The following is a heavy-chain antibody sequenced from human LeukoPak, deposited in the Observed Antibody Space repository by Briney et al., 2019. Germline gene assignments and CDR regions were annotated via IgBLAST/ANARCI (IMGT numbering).Heavy chain of an antibody. V-gene: IGHV4-34*01. CDR1: GGSFSGYY. CDR2: INHSGST. J-gene: IGHJ4*02. Sequence: PSETLSLTCAVYGGSFSGYYWSWIRQPPGKGLEWIGEINHSGSTNYNPSLKSRVTISVDTSKNQFSLKLSSVTAADTAVYYCARRGAEWELPYFDYWGQGTLVTVSS. CDR3: ARRGAEWELPYFDY. D-gene: IGHD1-26*01.